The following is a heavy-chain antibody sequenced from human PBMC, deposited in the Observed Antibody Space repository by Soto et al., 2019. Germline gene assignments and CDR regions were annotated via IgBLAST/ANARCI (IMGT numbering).Heavy chain of an antibody. V-gene: IGHV3-48*01. D-gene: IGHD3-9*01. CDR2: ISSSSSTI. J-gene: IGHJ6*03. CDR1: GFTFSSYS. CDR3: ARTDILTGYLRLNYYYYMDV. Sequence: GGSLRLSCAASGFTFSSYSMNWVRQAPGKGLEWVSYISSSSSTIYYADSVKGRFTISRDNAKNSLYLQMNSLRAEDTAVYYCARTDILTGYLRLNYYYYMDVWGKGTTVTVSS.